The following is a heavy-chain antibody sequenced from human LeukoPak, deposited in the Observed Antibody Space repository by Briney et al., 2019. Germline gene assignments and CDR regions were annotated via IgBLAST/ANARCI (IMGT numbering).Heavy chain of an antibody. CDR3: ARCSGTSYDSSGYLDY. CDR2: IYYSGST. D-gene: IGHD3-22*01. Sequence: SETLSLTCTVSGDSISDSDYYWGWIRQPPGKGLEWIGSIYYSGSTYYNPSLKSRVTISVDTSKNQFSLKLSSVTAADTAVYYCARCSGTSYDSSGYLDYWGQGTLVTVSS. V-gene: IGHV4-39*07. CDR1: GDSISDSDYY. J-gene: IGHJ4*02.